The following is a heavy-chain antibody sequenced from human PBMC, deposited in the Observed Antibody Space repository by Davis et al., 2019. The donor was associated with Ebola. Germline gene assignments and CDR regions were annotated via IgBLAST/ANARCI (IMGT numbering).Heavy chain of an antibody. J-gene: IGHJ6*04. D-gene: IGHD3-16*01. CDR2: INPHNGNT. CDR1: GYTFTNYG. Sequence: AASVKVSCKASGYTFTNYGITWVRQAPGQGLEWMGWINPHNGNTNYAQNVQGRVTMTTDTSTSTAYMEVGSLRSDDTAVYYCAGGGWDYDYRYYGMDVWGKGTTVTVSS. CDR3: AGGGWDYDYRYYGMDV. V-gene: IGHV1-18*04.